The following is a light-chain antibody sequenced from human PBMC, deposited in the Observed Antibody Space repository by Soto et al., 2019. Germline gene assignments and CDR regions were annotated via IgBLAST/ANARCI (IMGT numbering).Light chain of an antibody. CDR2: AAS. CDR1: QSISTY. V-gene: IGKV1-39*01. CDR3: QQYNSWPLT. J-gene: IGKJ4*01. Sequence: DIKMTQSPSSLSASVGDRVTITCRASQSISTYLNWYQQKAGLAPKLLIYAASSLQSGVPSRFSGSGSGTEFTLTISSLQSEDFAVYYCQQYNSWPLTFGGGTMVDIK.